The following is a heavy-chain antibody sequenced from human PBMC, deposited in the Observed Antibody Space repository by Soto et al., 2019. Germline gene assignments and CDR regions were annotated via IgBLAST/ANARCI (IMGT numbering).Heavy chain of an antibody. V-gene: IGHV4-4*07. J-gene: IGHJ4*02. CDR1: GDSMSKYY. D-gene: IGHD1-26*01. CDR2: IYTSGST. CDR3: ARTVGAAYYFDF. Sequence: QVQLQESGPGLVKPSETLSLTCTVSGDSMSKYYRSWIRQPAGKGLEWIGRIYTSGSTNYNPSLKSRVNMSIDTSNNHFSLNLKSVTAADAAVYYCARTVGAAYYFDFWGQGALVTVSS.